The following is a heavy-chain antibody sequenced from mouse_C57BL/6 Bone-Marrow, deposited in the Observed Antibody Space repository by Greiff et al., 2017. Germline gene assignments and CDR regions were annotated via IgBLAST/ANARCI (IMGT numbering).Heavy chain of an antibody. Sequence: VHVKQSGAELVRPGASVKLSCTASGFNIKDDYMHWVKQRPEQGLEWIGWIDPENGDTDYASKFQGKATITADTSSNTAYLQLSSLTSEDTAVYYCTTSGYYWYFDVWGTGTTVTVSS. CDR1: GFNIKDDY. D-gene: IGHD2-2*01. V-gene: IGHV14-4*01. J-gene: IGHJ1*03. CDR2: IDPENGDT. CDR3: TTSGYYWYFDV.